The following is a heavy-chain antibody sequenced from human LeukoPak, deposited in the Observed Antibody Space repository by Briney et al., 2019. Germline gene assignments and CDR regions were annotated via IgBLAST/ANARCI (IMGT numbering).Heavy chain of an antibody. V-gene: IGHV1-2*02. CDR1: GYTFIDYY. D-gene: IGHD1-1*01. J-gene: IGHJ4*02. Sequence: ASVKDFCKASGYTFIDYYRHWVRQDPGQGLEWLGWINLNSGATKYAQNLQGRVTMTRDTSTSTAYMELSRLNSDDTAVYYCARDPPSTTTLDYWGKGTPVTVSS. CDR3: ARDPPSTTTLDY. CDR2: INLNSGAT.